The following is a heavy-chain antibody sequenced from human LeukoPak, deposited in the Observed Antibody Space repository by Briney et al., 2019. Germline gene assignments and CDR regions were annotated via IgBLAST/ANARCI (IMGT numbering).Heavy chain of an antibody. Sequence: PSETLSLTCTVSGGSISSSSYHWGWIRQPPGKGLEWIGTIYSGGSTYYNPSLESRVTISIDTSNNQFFLKLNSVTAADTAVYYCARQRGKMRYFDFVALDYWGQGTLVTVSS. V-gene: IGHV4-39*01. CDR1: GGSISSSSYH. J-gene: IGHJ4*02. D-gene: IGHD3-9*01. CDR2: IYSGGST. CDR3: ARQRGKMRYFDFVALDY.